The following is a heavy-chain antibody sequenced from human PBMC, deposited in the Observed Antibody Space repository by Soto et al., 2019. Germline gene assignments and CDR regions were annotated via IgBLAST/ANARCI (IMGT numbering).Heavy chain of an antibody. CDR3: AKVRSAVVAAAFDY. V-gene: IGHV3-23*01. CDR2: ISGSGGST. D-gene: IGHD2-2*01. J-gene: IGHJ4*02. CDR1: GFTFSSYA. Sequence: GGSLSLSCAASGFTFSSYAMSWVRQAPGKGLEWVSAISGSGGSTYYADSVKGRFTISRDNSKNTLYLQMNSLRAEDTAVYYCAKVRSAVVAAAFDYWGQGTLVTVSS.